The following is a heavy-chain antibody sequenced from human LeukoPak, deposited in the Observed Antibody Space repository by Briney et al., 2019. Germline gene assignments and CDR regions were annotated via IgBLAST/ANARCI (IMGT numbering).Heavy chain of an antibody. Sequence: SETLSLTCTVSGGSISSSSYYWGWNRQPPGKGLEWIGSIYYSGSTYYNPSLKSRVTISVDTSKNQFSLKLSSVTAADTAVYYCATTFGGTLPDYWGQGTLVTVSS. D-gene: IGHD3-16*01. CDR3: ATTFGGTLPDY. CDR1: GGSISSSSYY. V-gene: IGHV4-39*07. CDR2: IYYSGST. J-gene: IGHJ4*02.